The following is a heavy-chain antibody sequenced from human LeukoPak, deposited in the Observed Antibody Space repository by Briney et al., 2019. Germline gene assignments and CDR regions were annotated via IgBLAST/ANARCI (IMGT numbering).Heavy chain of an antibody. V-gene: IGHV3-7*01. J-gene: IGHJ4*02. CDR3: ARDSPRLTIDY. D-gene: IGHD3-16*01. CDR2: IKRDGSEK. CDR1: GFTFSSYW. Sequence: GGSLRLSCAASGFTFSSYWMSWVRQAPGKGLEWVANIKRDGSEKYYVDSVKGRFTISRDNAKNSLYLQMNSLRAEDTAVYYCARDSPRLTIDYWGQGTLVTVSS.